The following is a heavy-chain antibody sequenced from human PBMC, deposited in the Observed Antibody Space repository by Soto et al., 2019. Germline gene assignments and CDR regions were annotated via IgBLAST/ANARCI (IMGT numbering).Heavy chain of an antibody. D-gene: IGHD2-15*01. CDR3: AMRGYCSGGSCYGTFDY. J-gene: IGHJ4*02. Sequence: QVQLVQSGAEVKKPGSSVKVSCKASGGTFSSYAISWVRQAPGQGLEWMGGIIPIFGTANYAQKFQGRVTSTADECTSTAYMELSSLRSEDTAVYYCAMRGYCSGGSCYGTFDYWGQGTLVTVSS. CDR1: GGTFSSYA. CDR2: IIPIFGTA. V-gene: IGHV1-69*12.